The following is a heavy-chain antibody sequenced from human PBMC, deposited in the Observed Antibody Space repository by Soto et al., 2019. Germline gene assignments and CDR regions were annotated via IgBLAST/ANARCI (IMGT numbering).Heavy chain of an antibody. Sequence: QVQLVQSGAEVKKPGSSVKVSCKTSGVTFSAYALSWVRQAPGQGLEWMGGIIPIFGTANYAQKFQGRITITADRSTTTAYMELSSLRSEDRAVYFCARPSRGRSNYAMDVWGQGTTVTVSS. CDR2: IIPIFGTA. D-gene: IGHD3-10*01. J-gene: IGHJ6*02. V-gene: IGHV1-69*12. CDR1: GVTFSAYA. CDR3: ARPSRGRSNYAMDV.